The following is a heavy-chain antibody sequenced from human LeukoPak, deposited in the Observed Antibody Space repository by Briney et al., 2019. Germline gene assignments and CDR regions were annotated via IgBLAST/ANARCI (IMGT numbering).Heavy chain of an antibody. CDR1: GGYISSGGYY. D-gene: IGHD1-1*01. V-gene: IGHV4-30-2*01. Sequence: SDTLSLTCTVCGGYISSGGYYWRWIRQPPGKGLEWIGYIYHSGSTYYNPSLKSRVTISVDRSKNQFSLKLSSVTAADTAVYYCARGPPPLERWKTFDYWGQGALVTVSS. J-gene: IGHJ4*02. CDR3: ARGPPPLERWKTFDY. CDR2: IYHSGST.